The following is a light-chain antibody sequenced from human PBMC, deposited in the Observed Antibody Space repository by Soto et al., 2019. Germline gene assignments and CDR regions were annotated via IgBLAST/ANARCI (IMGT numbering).Light chain of an antibody. J-gene: IGLJ3*02. CDR2: GNS. Sequence: QSVLTQPPSVSGAPGQRVTISCTGSSSNIGAGYDVHWYQQLPGTDPKLLIYGNSNRRSGVPDRFSGSKSGTSASLAITGLQAEDEADYYCQSYDSSLSGWVFGGGTKHTVL. V-gene: IGLV1-40*01. CDR3: QSYDSSLSGWV. CDR1: SSNIGAGYD.